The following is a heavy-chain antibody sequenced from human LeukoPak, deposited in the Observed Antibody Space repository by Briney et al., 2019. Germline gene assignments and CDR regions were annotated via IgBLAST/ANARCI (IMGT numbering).Heavy chain of an antibody. D-gene: IGHD3-22*01. CDR2: ITGSSAST. CDR3: AKLDYYDTH. V-gene: IGHV3-23*01. Sequence: GGSLRLSCAASGFTFSSYAMSWARQAPGKGLEWVSSITGSSASTYYADSVKGRFTISRDNSKNTLYLQMNSLRAEDTAVYFCAKLDYYDTHWGQGTLVTVSS. CDR1: GFTFSSYA. J-gene: IGHJ4*02.